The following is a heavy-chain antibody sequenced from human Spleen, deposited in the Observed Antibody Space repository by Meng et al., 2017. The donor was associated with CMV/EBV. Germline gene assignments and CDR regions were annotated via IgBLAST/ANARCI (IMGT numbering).Heavy chain of an antibody. J-gene: IGHJ4*02. V-gene: IGHV3-21*01. D-gene: IGHD5-24*01. CDR3: ARMGEMATIGVDY. Sequence: GESLKISCAASGFSFSSYGLHWVRQAPGKGLEWVSSISRRSNNPYYADSVKGRFTISRDNAKNSLYLQMNSLRAEDTAVYYCARMGEMATIGVDYWGQGTLVTVSS. CDR1: GFSFSSYG. CDR2: ISRRSNNP.